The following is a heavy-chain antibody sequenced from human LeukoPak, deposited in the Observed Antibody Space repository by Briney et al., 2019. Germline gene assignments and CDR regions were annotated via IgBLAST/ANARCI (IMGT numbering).Heavy chain of an antibody. CDR3: ARGGGVDILTGFQY. CDR1: VGTFTNYA. V-gene: IGHV1-69*04. CDR2: IIPILDVT. D-gene: IGHD3-9*01. Sequence: SVKVSCKASVGTFTNYAINWVRQAPGQGLEWMGRIIPILDVTNYAQTFQGRVTITADQSTSTAYMGLSRLRSEDTAVYYCARGGGVDILTGFQYWGQGTLVTVSS. J-gene: IGHJ4*02.